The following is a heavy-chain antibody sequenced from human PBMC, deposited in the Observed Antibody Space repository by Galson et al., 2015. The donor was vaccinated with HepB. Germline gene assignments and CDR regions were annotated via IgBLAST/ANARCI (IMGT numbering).Heavy chain of an antibody. CDR3: ARAANYYDSSGYYGVGDY. D-gene: IGHD3-22*01. V-gene: IGHV1-46*03. CDR2: INPSGGST. Sequence: SVKVSCKASGYTFTSYYMHWVRQAPGQGLEWMGIINPSGGSTSYAQKFQGRVTMTRDTSTSTVYMELSSLRSEDTAVYYCARAANYYDSSGYYGVGDYWGQGTLVTVSS. CDR1: GYTFTSYY. J-gene: IGHJ4*02.